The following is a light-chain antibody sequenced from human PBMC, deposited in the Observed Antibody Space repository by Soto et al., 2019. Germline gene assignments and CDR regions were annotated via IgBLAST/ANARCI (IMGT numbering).Light chain of an antibody. CDR1: QVISKY. CDR2: LAS. CDR3: QQSYSAPVT. Sequence: IQLTQSPSSLSASVGDRVTITCRASQVISKYLAWYQQKPGTAPKLLIYLASTLQGGVPSRFSGSGSGTDFSLTINSLQPEDFAVYYCQQSYSAPVTFGQGTKL. V-gene: IGKV1-39*01. J-gene: IGKJ2*01.